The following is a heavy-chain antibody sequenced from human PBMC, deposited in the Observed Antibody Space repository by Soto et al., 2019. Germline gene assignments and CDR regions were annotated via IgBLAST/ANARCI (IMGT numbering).Heavy chain of an antibody. V-gene: IGHV1-18*01. J-gene: IGHJ5*02. CDR1: GYTFTSYG. Sequence: ASVKVSCKAPGYTFTSYGISWVRQAPGQGLEWMGWISAYNGNTNYAQKLQGRVTMTTDTSTSTAYMELRSLRSDDTAVYYCARARSERYFDWLLYQTPNWFDPWGQGTLVTVSS. CDR2: ISAYNGNT. D-gene: IGHD3-9*01. CDR3: ARARSERYFDWLLYQTPNWFDP.